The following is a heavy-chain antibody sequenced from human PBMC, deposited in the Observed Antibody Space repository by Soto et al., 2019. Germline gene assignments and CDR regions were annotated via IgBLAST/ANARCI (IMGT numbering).Heavy chain of an antibody. V-gene: IGHV3-64D*08. CDR2: ISSNGGST. CDR1: GFTFSSYA. Sequence: GGSLRLSCSASGFTFSSYAMHWVRQAPGKGLEYVSAISSNGGSTYYADSVKGRFTISRDNSKNTLYLQMSSLRAEDTAVYYCVKDRMITFGGVIVPRFDYWGQGTLVTVSS. J-gene: IGHJ4*02. D-gene: IGHD3-16*02. CDR3: VKDRMITFGGVIVPRFDY.